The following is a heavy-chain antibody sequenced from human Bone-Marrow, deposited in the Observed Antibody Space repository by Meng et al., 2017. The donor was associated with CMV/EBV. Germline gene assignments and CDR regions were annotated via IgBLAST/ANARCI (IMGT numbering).Heavy chain of an antibody. D-gene: IGHD5-18*01. CDR1: GGTFSRYA. J-gene: IGHJ4*02. CDR3: ARWIQLWPLDY. Sequence: SVKVSCKASGGTFSRYAFSWVRQAPGQGLEWMGGIIPMIDKAHYAQKFQGTVTITADKSTGTAYMELSSLKSDDTAVYYCARWIQLWPLDYWGQGTLVTVSS. CDR2: IIPMIDKA. V-gene: IGHV1-69*10.